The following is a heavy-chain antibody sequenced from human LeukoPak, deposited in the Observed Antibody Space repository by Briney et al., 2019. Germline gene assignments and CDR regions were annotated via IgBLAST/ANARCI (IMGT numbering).Heavy chain of an antibody. CDR1: GFTFSSYA. V-gene: IGHV3-23*01. J-gene: IGHJ4*02. CDR2: ISGSGGST. D-gene: IGHD6-19*01. CDR3: AKFGDSSGFSVYFDY. Sequence: GGSLRLSCAASGFTFSSYAMSWVRQAPGKGLEWVSDISGSGGSTYYADSVKGRFTISRDNSKNTLYLQMNRLRAANTALYYCAKFGDSSGFSVYFDYWGQGTLVTVSS.